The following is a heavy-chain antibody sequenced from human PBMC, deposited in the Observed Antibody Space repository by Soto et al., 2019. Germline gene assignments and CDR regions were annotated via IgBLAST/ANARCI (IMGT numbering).Heavy chain of an antibody. J-gene: IGHJ1*01. D-gene: IGHD3-22*01. CDR2: IWYDGSNK. V-gene: IGHV3-33*01. Sequence: GGSLRLSCAASGFTFSSYGMHWVRQAPGKGLEWVAVIWYDGSNKYYGDSLKGRFTISRDNSKNTLSLQMNSLRAEDTAVYYCAGDDQYYYDSSGYYAEYFEHWGQGTLVTVSS. CDR3: AGDDQYYYDSSGYYAEYFEH. CDR1: GFTFSSYG.